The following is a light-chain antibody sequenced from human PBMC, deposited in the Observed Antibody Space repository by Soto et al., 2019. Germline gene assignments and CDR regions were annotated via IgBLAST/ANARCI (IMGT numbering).Light chain of an antibody. CDR3: QQRSN. CDR1: QRVSSY. Sequence: EIVLTQSPATLSLSPGEKATLSCRARQRVSSYLAWYQQKPGQAPRLLIYDASNRATGIPARFSGSGSGTDFTLTISSLEPEDFAVYYCQQRSNFGGGTKVEIK. CDR2: DAS. V-gene: IGKV3-11*01. J-gene: IGKJ4*01.